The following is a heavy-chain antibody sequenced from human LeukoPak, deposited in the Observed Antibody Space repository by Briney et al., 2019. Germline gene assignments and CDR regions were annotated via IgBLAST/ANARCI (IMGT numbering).Heavy chain of an antibody. D-gene: IGHD5-18*01. Sequence: PGRSLRLSCAASGFTFSSYGMHWVRQAPGKGLEWVAVISYDGSNKYYADSVKGRFTISRDNSKNTLYLQMNSLRAEDTAVYYCAKSGVDTAMVAYFDYWGQGTLVTVSS. V-gene: IGHV3-30*18. J-gene: IGHJ4*02. CDR1: GFTFSSYG. CDR3: AKSGVDTAMVAYFDY. CDR2: ISYDGSNK.